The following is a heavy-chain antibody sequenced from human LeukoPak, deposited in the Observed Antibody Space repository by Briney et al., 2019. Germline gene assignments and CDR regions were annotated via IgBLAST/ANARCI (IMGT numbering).Heavy chain of an antibody. Sequence: GGSLRLSCAASGFTFSTYGMHWVRQAPGKGLEWVAVIWYDGSNKYYADSVKGRFTISRDNSKNTLYLQMISLRAEDTAVYYCARELPPVVTYYFDYWGQGTLVTVSS. D-gene: IGHD3-22*01. J-gene: IGHJ4*02. CDR2: IWYDGSNK. V-gene: IGHV3-33*01. CDR1: GFTFSTYG. CDR3: ARELPPVVTYYFDY.